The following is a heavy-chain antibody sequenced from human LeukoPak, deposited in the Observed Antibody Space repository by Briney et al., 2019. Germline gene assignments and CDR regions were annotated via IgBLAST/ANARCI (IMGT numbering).Heavy chain of an antibody. J-gene: IGHJ4*02. CDR3: ARDAGYCSSTSCYTGGFDY. Sequence: SVKVSCKASGGTFSSYAISWVRQAPGQGLEWMGGIIPIFGAANYAQKFQGRVTITADESTSTAYMELSSLRSEDTAVYYCARDAGYCSSTSCYTGGFDYWGQGTLVTVSS. CDR1: GGTFSSYA. CDR2: IIPIFGAA. D-gene: IGHD2-2*02. V-gene: IGHV1-69*13.